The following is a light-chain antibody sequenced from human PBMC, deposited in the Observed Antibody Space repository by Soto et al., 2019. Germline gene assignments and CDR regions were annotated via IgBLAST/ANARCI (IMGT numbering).Light chain of an antibody. V-gene: IGKV1-39*01. Sequence: DIPMTQAPSSLSASFGDRATLTCRTSQSISNHLNWYQQKPGEAPKPLIYGSSSLHYGVPSRFSGSGSGSAFTLTISSLQPEDSATYYCQQSFTAPITFGQGTRLEIK. J-gene: IGKJ5*01. CDR1: QSISNH. CDR2: GSS. CDR3: QQSFTAPIT.